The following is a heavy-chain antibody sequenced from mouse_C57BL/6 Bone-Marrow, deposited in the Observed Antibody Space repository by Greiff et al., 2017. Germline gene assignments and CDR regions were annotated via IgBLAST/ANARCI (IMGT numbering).Heavy chain of an antibody. D-gene: IGHD2-3*01. J-gene: IGHJ1*03. Sequence: VQLQQSGPELVKPGASVKISCKASGYSFTSYYIHWVKQRPGQGLEWIGWIYPGSGNTKYNEKFKGKATLTADTSSSTAYMQLSSLTSEDSAVYYCARGEDGYSLWYFDVWGTGTTVTVSS. CDR2: IYPGSGNT. V-gene: IGHV1-66*01. CDR3: ARGEDGYSLWYFDV. CDR1: GYSFTSYY.